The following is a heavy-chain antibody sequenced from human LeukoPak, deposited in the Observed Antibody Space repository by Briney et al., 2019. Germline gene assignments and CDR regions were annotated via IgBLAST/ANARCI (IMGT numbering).Heavy chain of an antibody. V-gene: IGHV1-8*01. D-gene: IGHD6-6*01. J-gene: IGHJ5*02. CDR1: GYTFTSYD. Sequence: ASVKVSCKASGYTFTSYDINWVRQATGQGLEWMGWMNPNSGNTGYAQKFQGRVTMTRNTSISTAYMELSSLRSEDTAVYYCARGSIAARPRWFDPWGQGTLVTVSS. CDR3: ARGSIAARPRWFDP. CDR2: MNPNSGNT.